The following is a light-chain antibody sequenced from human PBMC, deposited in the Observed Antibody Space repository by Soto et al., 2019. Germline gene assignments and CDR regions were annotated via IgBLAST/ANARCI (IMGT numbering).Light chain of an antibody. J-gene: IGLJ1*01. CDR3: TSYTSASTPYV. CDR2: DVY. Sequence: QSALTQPASVSGSPGQSITISCVGTSSDVGRYTYVSWYQQYPGKAPKLIIYDVYNRPSGVSNRFSGSKSGNTASLTISGLQAEDEADYYCTSYTSASTPYVFGGGTKVTVL. CDR1: SSDVGRYTY. V-gene: IGLV2-14*01.